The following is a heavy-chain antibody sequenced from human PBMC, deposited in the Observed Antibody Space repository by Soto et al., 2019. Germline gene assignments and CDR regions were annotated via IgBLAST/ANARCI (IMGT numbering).Heavy chain of an antibody. J-gene: IGHJ3*01. D-gene: IGHD5-12*01. V-gene: IGHV4-59*01. Sequence: QVQLQESGPGLVKPSETLSLTYTVSGGSISGFYWIWIRQPPGKGREWIAYIYYNGRTNYNPSLGSRASISVDTSKNQISLKVISVTAADTAVYYCARGRGGYNFAAFDVWGQGTMVTVSS. CDR1: GGSISGFY. CDR2: IYYNGRT. CDR3: ARGRGGYNFAAFDV.